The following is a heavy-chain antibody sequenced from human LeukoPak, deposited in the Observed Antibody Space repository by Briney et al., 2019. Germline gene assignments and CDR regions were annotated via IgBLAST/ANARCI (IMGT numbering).Heavy chain of an antibody. V-gene: IGHV3-7*01. CDR1: GFTFSSYA. Sequence: GGSLRLSCAASGFTFSSYAITWVRQAPGKGLEWVANIKQDGSEKYYVDSVKGQFTISRDNAKNSLYLQMNSLRAEDTAVYYCAREGYCSGGSCYKGYFQHWGQGTLVTVSS. CDR2: IKQDGSEK. CDR3: AREGYCSGGSCYKGYFQH. D-gene: IGHD2-15*01. J-gene: IGHJ1*01.